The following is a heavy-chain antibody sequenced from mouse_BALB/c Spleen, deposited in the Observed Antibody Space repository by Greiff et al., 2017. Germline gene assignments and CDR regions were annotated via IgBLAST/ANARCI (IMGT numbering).Heavy chain of an antibody. Sequence: QVQLQQSEPELVKPGASVRISCKASGYTFTSYYIHWVKQRPGQGLEWIGWIYPGNVNTKYNEKFKGKATLTADKSSSTAYMQLSSLTSEDSAVYFCARSSFDYYGSSYDDYWGQGTTLTVSS. J-gene: IGHJ2*01. CDR3: ARSSFDYYGSSYDDY. V-gene: IGHV1S56*01. D-gene: IGHD1-1*01. CDR1: GYTFTSYY. CDR2: IYPGNVNT.